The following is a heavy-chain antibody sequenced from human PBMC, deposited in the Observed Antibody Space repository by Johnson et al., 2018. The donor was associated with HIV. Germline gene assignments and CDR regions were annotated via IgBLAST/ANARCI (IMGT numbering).Heavy chain of an antibody. J-gene: IGHJ3*02. Sequence: LVESWGGLVQPGRSLRLSCAASRFNFDDYAMHWVRQAPGKGLEWVSGISWNSGSIGYVDSVKGRFTVSRDNAENSLYLQMNSLRTEDTALYYCARGVDGAFDIWDQGTMVTVSS. CDR2: ISWNSGSI. CDR3: ARGVDGAFDI. D-gene: IGHD3-10*01. CDR1: RFNFDDYA. V-gene: IGHV3-9*01.